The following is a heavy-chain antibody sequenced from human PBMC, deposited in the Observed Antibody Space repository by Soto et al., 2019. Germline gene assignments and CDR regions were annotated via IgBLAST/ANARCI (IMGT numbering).Heavy chain of an antibody. CDR3: ATQVCSGGSCYNPDAFDI. Sequence: GGSLRLSCAASGFTFSSYSMNWVRQAPGKGLEWVSSISSSSSYIYYADSVKGRFTISRDNAKNSLYLQMNSLRAEDTAVYYCATQVCSGGSCYNPDAFDIWGQGTMVTVSS. CDR2: ISSSSSYI. D-gene: IGHD2-15*01. V-gene: IGHV3-21*01. J-gene: IGHJ3*02. CDR1: GFTFSSYS.